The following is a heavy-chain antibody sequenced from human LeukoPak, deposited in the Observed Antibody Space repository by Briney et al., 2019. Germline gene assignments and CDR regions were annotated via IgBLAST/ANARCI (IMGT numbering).Heavy chain of an antibody. CDR2: INHSGST. J-gene: IGHJ4*02. CDR1: GGSFSGYY. CDR3: ARAPTHQLPTD. V-gene: IGHV4-34*01. D-gene: IGHD2-2*01. Sequence: SETLSLTCAVYGGSFSGYYWSWIRQPPGKGLEWIGEINHSGSTNYNPSLKSRVTISVDTSKNQFSLKLSSVTAADTAVYYCARAPTHQLPTDWGQGTLVTVSS.